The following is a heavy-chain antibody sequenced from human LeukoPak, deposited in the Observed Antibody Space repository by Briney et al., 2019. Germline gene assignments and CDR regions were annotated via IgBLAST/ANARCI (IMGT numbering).Heavy chain of an antibody. Sequence: ASVKVSCKASGYTFTSYAMHWVRQAPGQRLEWMGWINAGNGNTKYSQEFQGRVTITRDTSASTAYMELSSLRSEDMAVYYCAREYCSSSTGYYYYYMDVWGKGTTVTVSS. V-gene: IGHV1-3*03. CDR3: AREYCSSSTGYYYYYMDV. J-gene: IGHJ6*03. CDR2: INAGNGNT. CDR1: GYTFTSYA. D-gene: IGHD6-6*01.